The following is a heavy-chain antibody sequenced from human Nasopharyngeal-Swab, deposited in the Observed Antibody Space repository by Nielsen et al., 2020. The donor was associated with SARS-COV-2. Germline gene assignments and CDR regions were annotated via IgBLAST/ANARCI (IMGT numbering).Heavy chain of an antibody. CDR1: GFTFEHFG. J-gene: IGHJ3*02. V-gene: IGHV3-9*01. D-gene: IGHD1-26*01. Sequence: SLKISCAASGFTFEHFGMHWVRQPPGKGLEWVAGRSWKSESIGYVDSVRGRFSVSRDNAKKSLYLEMNSLRPDDTALYYCAKDGGSGSYGYDAFDIWGLGTMVTVSS. CDR2: RSWKSESI. CDR3: AKDGGSGSYGYDAFDI.